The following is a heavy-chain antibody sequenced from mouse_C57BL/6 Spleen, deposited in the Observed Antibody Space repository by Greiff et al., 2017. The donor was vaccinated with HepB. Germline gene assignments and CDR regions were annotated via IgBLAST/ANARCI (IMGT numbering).Heavy chain of an antibody. CDR2: IYPRSGNT. CDR1: GYTFTSYG. CDR3: ARRGEVLDY. D-gene: IGHD2-13*01. Sequence: VQVVESGAELARPGASVKLSCKASGYTFTSYGISWVKQRTGQGLEWIGEIYPRSGNTYYNEKFKGKATLTADKSSSTAYMELRSLTSEDSAVYFCARRGEVLDYWGQGTTLTVSS. J-gene: IGHJ2*01. V-gene: IGHV1-81*01.